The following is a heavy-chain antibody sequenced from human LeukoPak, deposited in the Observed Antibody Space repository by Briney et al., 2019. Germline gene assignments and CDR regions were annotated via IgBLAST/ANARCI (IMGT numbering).Heavy chain of an antibody. CDR1: GFTFSSYA. J-gene: IGHJ4*02. CDR2: ISGGGGST. CDR3: AKALGANYFDS. D-gene: IGHD3-10*01. Sequence: GGSLRLSCAASGFTFSSYAMNWVRQAPGKGLEWVPTISGGGGSTYYAASMQGRLTISRDNSKSTLYLQMSSLRAEDTAVYYCAKALGANYFDSWGQGTLVTVSS. V-gene: IGHV3-23*01.